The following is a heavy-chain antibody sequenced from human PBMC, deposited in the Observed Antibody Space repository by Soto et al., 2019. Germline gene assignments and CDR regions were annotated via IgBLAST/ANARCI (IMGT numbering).Heavy chain of an antibody. Sequence: ASVKVSCKASGYIFTNYDINWVRQATGQGLEYLGWINPNSGNTGYVQKFQERVTITRDMSTSTAYMELSSLRSEDTAVYYCAAEGTATTGMDVWGQGTTVTVSS. CDR2: INPNSGNT. CDR3: AAEGTATTGMDV. D-gene: IGHD4-17*01. CDR1: GYIFTNYD. J-gene: IGHJ6*02. V-gene: IGHV1-8*01.